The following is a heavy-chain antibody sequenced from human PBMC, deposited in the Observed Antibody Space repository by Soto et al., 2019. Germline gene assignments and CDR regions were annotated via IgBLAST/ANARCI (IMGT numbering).Heavy chain of an antibody. V-gene: IGHV1-2*04. CDR1: GYTFTGYY. CDR3: ARPLRSITGTTPHYGMDD. Sequence: ASVKVSCKASGYTFTGYYMHWVRRAPGQGLEWMGWINPNSGGTNYAQKFQGWVTMTRDTSISTAYMELSRLRSDDTAVYYCARPLRSITGTTPHYGMDDWGQGTTVNVAS. CDR2: INPNSGGT. D-gene: IGHD1-7*01. J-gene: IGHJ6*02.